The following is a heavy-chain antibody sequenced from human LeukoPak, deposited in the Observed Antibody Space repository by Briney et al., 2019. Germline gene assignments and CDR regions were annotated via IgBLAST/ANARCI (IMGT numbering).Heavy chain of an antibody. CDR2: ISSSSSYI. Sequence: GGSLRLSCAASGFTFSSYSMNWVRQAPGKGLKWVSSISSSSSYIYYADSVKGRFTISRDNAKNTLYLQMNSLRAEDTAVYYCARRGAVTYAFDIWGQGTMVTVSS. V-gene: IGHV3-21*01. CDR1: GFTFSSYS. J-gene: IGHJ3*02. D-gene: IGHD4-17*01. CDR3: ARRGAVTYAFDI.